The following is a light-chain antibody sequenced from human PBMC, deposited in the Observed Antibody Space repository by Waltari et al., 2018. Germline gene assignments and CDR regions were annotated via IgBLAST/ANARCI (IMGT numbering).Light chain of an antibody. J-gene: IGKJ2*01. CDR2: GAS. CDR1: QSVSSN. Sequence: DIVMTQSPATLSVSPGERATLSCRASQSVSSNLAWYQQKPGQAPRLPIYGASTRATGIPARFSGSGSGTEFTLTISSLQSEDFAVYYCQQYNNWLRGTFGQGTKLEIK. CDR3: QQYNNWLRGT. V-gene: IGKV3-15*01.